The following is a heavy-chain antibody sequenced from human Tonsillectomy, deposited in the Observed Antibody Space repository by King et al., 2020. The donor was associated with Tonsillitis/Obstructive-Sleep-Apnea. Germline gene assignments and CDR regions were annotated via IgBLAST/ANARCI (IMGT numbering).Heavy chain of an antibody. J-gene: IGHJ4*02. V-gene: IGHV3-7*03. CDR1: GFTFSSYW. Sequence: VQLVESGGGLVQPGGSLRLSCAASGFTFSSYWMSWVRQAPGKGLEWVANIKQDGSEKYYVDSVKGRFTISRDNAKNSLYLQMNSLRAEDTAVYYCARTLGTTAMAFYFDYCGQGTLVTVSS. CDR3: ARTLGTTAMAFYFDY. D-gene: IGHD5-18*01. CDR2: IKQDGSEK.